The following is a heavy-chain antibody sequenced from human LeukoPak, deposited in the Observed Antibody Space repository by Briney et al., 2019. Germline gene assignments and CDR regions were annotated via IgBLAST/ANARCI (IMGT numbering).Heavy chain of an antibody. V-gene: IGHV3-7*01. CDR2: IKQDGSEK. Sequence: GGSLRLSCAASGFTFSSYWMHWVRQAPGKGPEWVANIKQDGSEKYYVDSVKGRFTISRDNAKNSLYLQMNSLRAEDTAVYYCARGPNSSGYYFDYWGQGTLVTVSS. CDR3: ARGPNSSGYYFDY. J-gene: IGHJ4*02. CDR1: GFTFSSYW. D-gene: IGHD6-19*01.